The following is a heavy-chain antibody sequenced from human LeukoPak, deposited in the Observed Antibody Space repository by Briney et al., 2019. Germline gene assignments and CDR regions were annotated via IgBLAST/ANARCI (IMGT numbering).Heavy chain of an antibody. J-gene: IGHJ4*02. D-gene: IGHD6-13*01. CDR3: ARDRRIAAAGTGSY. V-gene: IGHV1-18*01. CDR2: ISAYNGNT. Sequence: ASVKVSCKASGYTFTSYGISWVRQAPGQGLEWMGWISAYNGNTNYAQKLQGRVTMTTDTSTSTASMELRSLRSDDTAVYYCARDRRIAAAGTGSYWGQGTLVTVSS. CDR1: GYTFTSYG.